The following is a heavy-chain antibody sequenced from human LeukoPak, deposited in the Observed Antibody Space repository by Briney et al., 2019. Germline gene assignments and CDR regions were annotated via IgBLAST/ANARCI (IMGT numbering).Heavy chain of an antibody. CDR1: GFTFRTSG. J-gene: IGHJ4*02. Sequence: GGSLRLSCAASGFTFRTSGMNWVRQAPGKGLEWVSYISSSGTTISYAQSVKGRFTITGDNAQNSLTLHMNTLRADDTAVYYCAKDGGTHFDHWGQGTLVTVSS. CDR3: AKDGGTHFDH. CDR2: ISSSGTTI. V-gene: IGHV3-48*01. D-gene: IGHD1-26*01.